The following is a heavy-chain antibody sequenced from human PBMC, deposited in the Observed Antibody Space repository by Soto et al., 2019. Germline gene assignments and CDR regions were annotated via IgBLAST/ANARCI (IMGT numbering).Heavy chain of an antibody. V-gene: IGHV4-31*03. CDR1: GDSISSGGNF. D-gene: IGHD4-17*01. Sequence: SETLSLTCTVSGDSISSGGNFWSWIRQHPGKGLEWLGYIYYTGSTYHNPSLTSRLSISVDTSKNQFSLKLSSVTPADTAVYFCARATRVTTSGSTAYYFDFWGQGTLVTVSS. CDR3: ARATRVTTSGSTAYYFDF. CDR2: IYYTGST. J-gene: IGHJ4*02.